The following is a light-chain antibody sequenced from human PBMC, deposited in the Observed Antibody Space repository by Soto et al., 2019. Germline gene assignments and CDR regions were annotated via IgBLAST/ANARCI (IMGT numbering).Light chain of an antibody. CDR3: QQYNNWPFT. CDR1: QSVSSN. CDR2: GAS. V-gene: IGKV3-15*01. Sequence: EIVMTQSPATLSVSPGERATLSCRASQSVSSNLAWYQQKPGQAPRLLIYGASTRATGIPARFSGSGSRTEFTLTISSLQSEDFAVHYCQQYNNWPFTFGPGTEVDIK. J-gene: IGKJ3*01.